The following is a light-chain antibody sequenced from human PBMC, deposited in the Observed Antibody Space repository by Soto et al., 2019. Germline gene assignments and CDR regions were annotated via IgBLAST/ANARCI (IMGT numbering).Light chain of an antibody. CDR1: QYINTR. J-gene: IGKJ1*01. CDR2: QTS. Sequence: EIVLTQSPATLSSFPGDRVTLSCSASQYINTRLAWYQHRPGQAPRLLIYQTSIRAAGIPARFSASGTGTDFTLTISDLQPADFAVYYCHQRQSWPRTFGQGTKVDI. V-gene: IGKV3-11*01. CDR3: HQRQSWPRT.